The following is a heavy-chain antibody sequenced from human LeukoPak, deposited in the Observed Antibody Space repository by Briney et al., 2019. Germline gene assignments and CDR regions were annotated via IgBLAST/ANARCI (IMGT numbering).Heavy chain of an antibody. D-gene: IGHD4/OR15-4a*01. Sequence: VKVSCKASGYTFTSYGISWVRQAPGQGLEWMGWISAYNGNTNYAQKLQGRVTMTTDTSTSTAYMELRSLRSDDTAVYYCARYGETDYYYYYMDVWGKGTTVTVSS. CDR2: ISAYNGNT. CDR1: GYTFTSYG. J-gene: IGHJ6*03. V-gene: IGHV1-18*01. CDR3: ARYGETDYYYYYMDV.